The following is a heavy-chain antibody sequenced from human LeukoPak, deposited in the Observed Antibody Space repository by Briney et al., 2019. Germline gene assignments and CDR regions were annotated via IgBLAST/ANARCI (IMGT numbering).Heavy chain of an antibody. CDR1: GYTLTELS. Sequence: VASVKVSCKVSGYTLTELSMHWVRQAPGKGLEWMGGFDPEDGETIYAQKFQGRVTMTEDTSTDTAYMELSSLRSEDTAVYYCATDSVVAATFSRHRDLDYWGQGTLVTVSS. CDR2: FDPEDGET. D-gene: IGHD2-15*01. V-gene: IGHV1-24*01. CDR3: ATDSVVAATFSRHRDLDY. J-gene: IGHJ4*02.